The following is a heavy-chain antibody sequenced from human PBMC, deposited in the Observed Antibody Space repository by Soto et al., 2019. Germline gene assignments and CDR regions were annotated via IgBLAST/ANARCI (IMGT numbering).Heavy chain of an antibody. V-gene: IGHV3-23*01. CDR3: TKVSRAIGVVPAALN. D-gene: IGHD2-2*01. CDR1: GHTFHNYA. CDR2: ISGSGGST. Sequence: EVQLLESGGGLEQPGGSLRLSCVGSGHTFHNYAINWVRQAPGKGLEWVAGISGSGGSTYYADSGRGRFTSSRDDCKDTLYFEMSVLRAEDTAVYYCTKVSRAIGVVPAALNWGQGTRVTVSS. J-gene: IGHJ4*02.